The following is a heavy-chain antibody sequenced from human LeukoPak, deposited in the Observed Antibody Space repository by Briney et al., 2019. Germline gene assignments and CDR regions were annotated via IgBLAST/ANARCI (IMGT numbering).Heavy chain of an antibody. D-gene: IGHD3-22*01. CDR2: IHYSGST. Sequence: PSETLSLTCTVSGGSISSYYWSWIRQPPGKGLEWIGYIHYSGSTNHNPSLKSRVTIPVDTSKNQFSLKLSPVTVADTAVYYCARHYDSSAYWYYFDYWGQGTLVTVSS. CDR3: ARHYDSSAYWYYFDY. V-gene: IGHV4-59*08. J-gene: IGHJ4*02. CDR1: GGSISSYY.